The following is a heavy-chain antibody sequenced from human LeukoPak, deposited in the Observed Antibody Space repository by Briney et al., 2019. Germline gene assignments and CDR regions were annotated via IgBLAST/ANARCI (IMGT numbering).Heavy chain of an antibody. Sequence: SGGSLRLSCAASGSTFSTSAMNWVRQAPGKGLEWVSAISTSGASTYYADSVKGRFSISRDNSRNTLYLQMNSLRAEDTAVFYCARAIVGATTRSFDYWGQGTLVTVSS. J-gene: IGHJ4*02. CDR2: ISTSGAST. CDR1: GSTFSTSA. V-gene: IGHV3-23*01. CDR3: ARAIVGATTRSFDY. D-gene: IGHD1-26*01.